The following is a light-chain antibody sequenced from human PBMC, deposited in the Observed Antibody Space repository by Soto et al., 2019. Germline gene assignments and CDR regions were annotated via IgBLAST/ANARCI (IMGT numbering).Light chain of an antibody. CDR3: QKYNSAPLT. J-gene: IGKJ4*01. V-gene: IGKV1-27*01. Sequence: DIQMTQSPSSLSAYVGDRVTITCRASQGIGNFLAWYQQKPGKVPKLLIYAASTLQSGVPSRFSGSGSGTDFTLTISSLQPEDTATYYCQKYNSAPLTFGGGTKVDIK. CDR2: AAS. CDR1: QGIGNF.